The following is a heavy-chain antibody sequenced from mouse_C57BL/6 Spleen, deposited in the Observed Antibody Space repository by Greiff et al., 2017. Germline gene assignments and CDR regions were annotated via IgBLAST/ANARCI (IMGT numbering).Heavy chain of an antibody. D-gene: IGHD2-4*01. CDR2: IRNKANGYTT. J-gene: IGHJ1*03. CDR1: GFTFTAYY. V-gene: IGHV7-3*01. Sequence: EVQLVESGGGLVQPGGSLSLSCAASGFTFTAYYMSWVRQPPGTALEWLGFIRNKANGYTTEYSASVKGRFTISRDNSQSILYLQMNALRAEDSATYYCARDQDYEEDSYWYFDVWGTGTTVTVSS. CDR3: ARDQDYEEDSYWYFDV.